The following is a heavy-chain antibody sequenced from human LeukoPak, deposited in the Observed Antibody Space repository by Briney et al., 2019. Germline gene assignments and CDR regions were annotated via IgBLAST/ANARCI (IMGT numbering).Heavy chain of an antibody. Sequence: PSETLSLICTVSGGSLSRYYWNWIRQTPGKGLEWIGNIYYSGSTNYNPSLKGPIAISLDTTKNQFSLKMNSVTAADTAVYYCAREDYYGMDVWGQGTTVTVSS. CDR2: IYYSGST. V-gene: IGHV4-59*12. CDR3: AREDYYGMDV. CDR1: GGSLSRYY. J-gene: IGHJ6*02.